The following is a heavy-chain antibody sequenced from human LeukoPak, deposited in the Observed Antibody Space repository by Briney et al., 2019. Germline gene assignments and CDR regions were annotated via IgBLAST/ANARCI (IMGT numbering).Heavy chain of an antibody. Sequence: SETLSLTCTASDGSISSYYWSWIRQPAGKGLEWIGRIYTSGSTNYNPSLKSRVTMSVDTSKNQFSLKLSSVTAADTAVYYCARSPGSYPWWYFDYWGQGTLVTVSS. J-gene: IGHJ4*02. CDR1: DGSISSYY. D-gene: IGHD1-26*01. V-gene: IGHV4-4*07. CDR3: ARSPGSYPWWYFDY. CDR2: IYTSGST.